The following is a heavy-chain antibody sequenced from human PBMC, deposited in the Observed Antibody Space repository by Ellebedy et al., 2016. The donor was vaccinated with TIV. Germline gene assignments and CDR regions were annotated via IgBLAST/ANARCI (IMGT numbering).Heavy chain of an antibody. Sequence: ASVKVSCXASGYTFTSYAMHWVRQAPGQRLEWMGWINPNSGGTNYAQKFQGWVTMTRDTSISTAYMELSRLRSDDTAVYYCARGLYGDYEIAANYYYYYGMDVWGQGTTVTVSS. D-gene: IGHD4-17*01. CDR1: GYTFTSYA. CDR3: ARGLYGDYEIAANYYYYYGMDV. J-gene: IGHJ6*02. V-gene: IGHV1-2*04. CDR2: INPNSGGT.